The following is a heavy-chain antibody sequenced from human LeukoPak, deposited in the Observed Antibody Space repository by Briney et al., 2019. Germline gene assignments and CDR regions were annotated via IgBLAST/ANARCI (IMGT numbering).Heavy chain of an antibody. D-gene: IGHD1-7*01. V-gene: IGHV4-59*08. CDR1: GGSISSYY. CDR3: ASSLKLSEAYYFDY. J-gene: IGHJ4*02. CDR2: IYYSGST. Sequence: SETLSLTCTVSGGSISSYYWNWIRQPPGKGLDWIGYIYYSGSTNYNPSLKSRVTISVDTSKNQFSLKLSSVTAADTAVYYCASSLKLSEAYYFDYWGQGTLVTVSS.